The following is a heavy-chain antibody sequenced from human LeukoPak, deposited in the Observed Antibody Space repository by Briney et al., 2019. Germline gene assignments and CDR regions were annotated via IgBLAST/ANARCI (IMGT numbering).Heavy chain of an antibody. J-gene: IGHJ5*02. Sequence: GASVKVSCKGSGYTFTNYGISWVRQAPGQGLEWVGSAHNGNTNYAQKFQGRVTITTDESTSTAYMELSSLRSEDTAVYYCARGELGVAPIITMVRGVISHWFDPWGQGTLVTVSS. CDR1: GYTFTNYG. CDR2: SAHNGNT. CDR3: ARGELGVAPIITMVRGVISHWFDP. D-gene: IGHD3-10*01. V-gene: IGHV1-18*01.